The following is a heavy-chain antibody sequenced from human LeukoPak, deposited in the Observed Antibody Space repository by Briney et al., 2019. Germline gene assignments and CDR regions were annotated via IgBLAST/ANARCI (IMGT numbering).Heavy chain of an antibody. CDR1: GFTLNSYA. Sequence: GGSLRLSCAASGFTLNSYAMTWVRQAPGKGLEWVSSISGTGGNTDYADAVKGRFTISRDNSKNTLYLQMHSLRAEDTAVYYYARDGYNWIPNDYWGQGTLVTVSS. J-gene: IGHJ4*02. CDR3: ARDGYNWIPNDY. D-gene: IGHD5-24*01. CDR2: ISGTGGNT. V-gene: IGHV3-23*01.